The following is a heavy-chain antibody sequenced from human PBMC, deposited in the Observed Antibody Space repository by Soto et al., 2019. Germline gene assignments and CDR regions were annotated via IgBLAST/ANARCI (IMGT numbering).Heavy chain of an antibody. CDR1: GGTFSSYA. J-gene: IGHJ6*02. Sequence: ASVKVSCKASGGTFSSYAISWVRQAPGQGLEWMGGIIPIFGTANYAQKFQGRVTITADKSTSTAYMELSSLRSEDTAVYYCAREREKTTVTTDYYYYGMDVWGQGTTVTVSS. D-gene: IGHD4-17*01. V-gene: IGHV1-69*06. CDR3: AREREKTTVTTDYYYYGMDV. CDR2: IIPIFGTA.